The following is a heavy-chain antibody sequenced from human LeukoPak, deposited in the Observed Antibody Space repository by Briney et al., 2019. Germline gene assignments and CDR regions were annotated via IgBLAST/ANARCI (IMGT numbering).Heavy chain of an antibody. CDR1: GYTFTSYG. Sequence: GASVKVSRKASGYTFTSYGISWVRQAPGQGLEWMGWISAYNGNTNYAQKLQGRVTMTTDTSTSTAYMELRSLRSDDTAVYYCARRIAVAGTFPFDYWGQGTLVTVSS. CDR2: ISAYNGNT. D-gene: IGHD6-19*01. V-gene: IGHV1-18*01. CDR3: ARRIAVAGTFPFDY. J-gene: IGHJ4*02.